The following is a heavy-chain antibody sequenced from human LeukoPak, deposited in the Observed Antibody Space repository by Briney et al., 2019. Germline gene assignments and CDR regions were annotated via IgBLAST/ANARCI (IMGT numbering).Heavy chain of an antibody. D-gene: IGHD6-6*01. CDR1: GYTFTSYY. Sequence: ASVKVSCKASGYTFTSYYMHWVRQAPGQGLGWMGIINPSGGSTSYAQKFQGRVTMTRDMSTSTVYMELSSLRSEDTAVYYCARDKAARTYYYYYYMDVWGKGTTVTVSS. V-gene: IGHV1-46*01. CDR3: ARDKAARTYYYYYYMDV. J-gene: IGHJ6*03. CDR2: INPSGGST.